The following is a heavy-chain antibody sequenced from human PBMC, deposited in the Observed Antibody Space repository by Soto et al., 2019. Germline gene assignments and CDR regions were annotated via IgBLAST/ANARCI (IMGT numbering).Heavy chain of an antibody. D-gene: IGHD3-16*01. CDR3: ARDYSYACDY. CDR1: GFTFSSFA. Sequence: EVQLLESGGGLVQPGGSLRLSCAVSGFTFSSFAMSWVRQAPGKGLEWASVISSSGGTTYYAASVKGRFTISRDTSKNPLYLQMNSLRAENTAVYYCARDYSYACDYWGQGTLVTVSS. CDR2: ISSSGGTT. J-gene: IGHJ4*02. V-gene: IGHV3-23*01.